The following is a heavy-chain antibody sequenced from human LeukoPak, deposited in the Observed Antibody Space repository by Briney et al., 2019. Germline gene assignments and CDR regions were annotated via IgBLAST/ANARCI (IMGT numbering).Heavy chain of an antibody. V-gene: IGHV3-33*01. J-gene: IGHJ4*02. D-gene: IGHD7-27*01. CDR2: IWYDGSNK. CDR1: GFTFSSYG. CDR3: ARDSANWSYFDY. Sequence: GRSLRLSCAASGFTFSSYGMHWVRQAPGKGLEWVAVIWYDGSNKYYADSVKGGFTISRDNSKNTLYLQMNSLRAEDTAVYYCARDSANWSYFDYWGQGTLVTVSS.